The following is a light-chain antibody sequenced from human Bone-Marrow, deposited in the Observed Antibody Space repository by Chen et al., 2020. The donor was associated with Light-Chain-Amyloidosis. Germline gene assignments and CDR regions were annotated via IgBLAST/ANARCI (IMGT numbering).Light chain of an antibody. Sequence: QLVVSQSPSASASLGASAKLTGTLSSEHTVYSIAWHQQQPGKGPRFLMKLNSDGSHIQGDGIPARFSGSSFGAERYLAIYRLQSEDEADYYCQTRGAGMQVFGGGTKLTVL. CDR2: LNSDGSH. J-gene: IGLJ3*02. V-gene: IGLV4-69*01. CDR3: QTRGAGMQV. CDR1: SEHTVYS.